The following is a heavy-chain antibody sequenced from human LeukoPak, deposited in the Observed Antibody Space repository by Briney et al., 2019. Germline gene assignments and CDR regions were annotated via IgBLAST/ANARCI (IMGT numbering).Heavy chain of an antibody. CDR3: ARGVLLGWFDP. D-gene: IGHD3-10*01. V-gene: IGHV4-38-2*02. Sequence: SETLSLTGNVSGYSISSGYYWSWIRRPPGKGLEWIGEINHSGSTNYNPSLKSRVTISVDTSKNQFSLKLSSVTAADTAVYYCARGVLLGWFDPWGQGTLVTVSS. CDR1: GYSISSGYY. J-gene: IGHJ5*02. CDR2: INHSGST.